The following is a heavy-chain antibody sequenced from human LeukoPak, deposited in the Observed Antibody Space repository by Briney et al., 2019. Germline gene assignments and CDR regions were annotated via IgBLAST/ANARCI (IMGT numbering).Heavy chain of an antibody. D-gene: IGHD3-10*01. Sequence: SETLSLTCAVYGGSFSGYYWSWIRQPPGKGLEWIGEINHSGSTNYNPSLKSRVTISVDTSKNQFSLKLSSVTAADAAVYYCARGGYFDYWGQGTLVTVSS. J-gene: IGHJ4*02. CDR1: GGSFSGYY. CDR2: INHSGST. V-gene: IGHV4-34*01. CDR3: ARGGYFDY.